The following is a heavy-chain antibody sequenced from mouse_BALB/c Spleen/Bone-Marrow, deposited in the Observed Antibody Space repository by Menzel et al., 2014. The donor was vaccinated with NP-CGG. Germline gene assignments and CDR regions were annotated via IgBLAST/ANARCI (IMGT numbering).Heavy chain of an antibody. Sequence: QVPLQQSGAELVRPGTSVKVSCKASGYAFTIYLIEWIKQRPGQGLEWIGEINPGSGGSNYNEKFKGKATLTADKSSSTAYMQLSNLTSDDSAVYFCARLGRDYFDYWGQGTTLTVSS. CDR1: GYAFTIYL. CDR3: ARLGRDYFDY. J-gene: IGHJ2*01. CDR2: INPGSGGS. D-gene: IGHD4-1*01. V-gene: IGHV1-54*01.